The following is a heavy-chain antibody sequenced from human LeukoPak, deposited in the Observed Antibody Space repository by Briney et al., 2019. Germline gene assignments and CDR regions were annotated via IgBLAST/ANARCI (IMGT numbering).Heavy chain of an antibody. CDR1: GLTFSSYE. CDR2: ISSGSSI. CDR3: ARDSHKFDSSGYYPDAFDI. J-gene: IGHJ3*02. D-gene: IGHD3-22*01. Sequence: PGGSLRLSCAASGLTFSSYEMNWVRQAPGKGLEWVSYISSGSSIYYADSVKGRFTISRDNAKKSLYLQMHSLRAEDTAVYYCARDSHKFDSSGYYPDAFDIWGQGTVVTVSS. V-gene: IGHV3-48*03.